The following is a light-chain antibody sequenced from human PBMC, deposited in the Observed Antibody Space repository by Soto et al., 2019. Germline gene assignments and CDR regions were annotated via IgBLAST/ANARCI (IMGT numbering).Light chain of an antibody. J-gene: IGKJ4*01. CDR2: DTS. CDR1: QGIGST. V-gene: IGKV3-15*01. Sequence: EIIMTQSPATLSVSPGEGATLPCRASQGIGSTLAWYQHKPGQTPRLLIYDTSTRATGVPARFSGSRSGTEFTLTINSLQSEDFAVYYCQRYNNWPLTFGGGTKVDIK. CDR3: QRYNNWPLT.